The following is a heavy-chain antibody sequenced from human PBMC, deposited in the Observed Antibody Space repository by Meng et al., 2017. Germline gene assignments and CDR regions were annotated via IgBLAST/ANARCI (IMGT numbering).Heavy chain of an antibody. V-gene: IGHV4-38-2*02. CDR2: IYHSGST. Sequence: GSLRLSCTVSGYSISSGYYWGWIRQPPGKGLEWIGSIYHSGSTYYNPSLKSRVTISVDTSKNQFSLKLSSVTAADTAAYYFAKGTLGATTDPFDIWGQGTMVTVSS. J-gene: IGHJ3*02. CDR1: GYSISSGYY. CDR3: AKGTLGATTDPFDI. D-gene: IGHD1-26*01.